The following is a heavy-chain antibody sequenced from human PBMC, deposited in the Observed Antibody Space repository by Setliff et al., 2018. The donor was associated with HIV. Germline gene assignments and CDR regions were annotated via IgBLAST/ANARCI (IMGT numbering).Heavy chain of an antibody. D-gene: IGHD1-26*01. J-gene: IGHJ4*02. Sequence: GASVKVSCKASGYTFTGYYLHWVRQAPGQGLEWMGRINPIGGGTNYAQRFQGRVTLTSDTSISTAYMELSRLRSDDTALYYCAKDKTEGAMGHWGQGTLVTVSS. CDR2: INPIGGGT. CDR3: AKDKTEGAMGH. CDR1: GYTFTGYY. V-gene: IGHV1-2*06.